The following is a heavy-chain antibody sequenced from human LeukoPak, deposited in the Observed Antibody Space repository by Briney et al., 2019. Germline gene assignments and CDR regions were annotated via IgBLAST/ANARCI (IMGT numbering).Heavy chain of an antibody. Sequence: PGGSLRLSCAASGFTFSNAWMSWVRQAPGKGLEWVGRIKSKTDGGTTDYAAPVKGRFTISRDDSKNTLYLQMNSLKTEDTAVYYCTSTVTIISPFDYWGQGTLVTVPS. J-gene: IGHJ4*02. V-gene: IGHV3-15*01. CDR1: GFTFSNAW. CDR3: TSTVTIISPFDY. D-gene: IGHD4-17*01. CDR2: IKSKTDGGTT.